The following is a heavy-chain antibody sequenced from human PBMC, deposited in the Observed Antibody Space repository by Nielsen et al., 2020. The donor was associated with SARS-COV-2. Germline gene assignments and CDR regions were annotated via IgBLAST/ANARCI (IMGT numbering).Heavy chain of an antibody. Sequence: CAAAGSTFSSYAMQWVRQAPGTGLAWVAVIAYDGSNKYYADSVKGRFTISRDNSKNTLYLQMNSLRAEDTAVYYCARGRSGTYYYGMDVWGQETTVTVSS. CDR3: ARGRSGTYYYGMDV. CDR1: GSTFSSYA. V-gene: IGHV3-30*04. D-gene: IGHD1-26*01. J-gene: IGHJ6*02. CDR2: IAYDGSNK.